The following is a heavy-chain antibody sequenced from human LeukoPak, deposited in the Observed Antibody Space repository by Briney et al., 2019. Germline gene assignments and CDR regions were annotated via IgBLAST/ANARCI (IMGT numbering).Heavy chain of an antibody. CDR1: GGSISSYY. Sequence: SETLSLTCTVSGGSISSYYWSWIRQPPGKGLEWIGYIYYSGSTNYNPSLKSRVTISVDTSKNQFSLKLSSVTAADTAVYYCARHSHHEDDILTGYPTHFDYRGQGTLVTVSS. D-gene: IGHD3-9*01. V-gene: IGHV4-59*08. CDR3: ARHSHHEDDILTGYPTHFDY. J-gene: IGHJ4*02. CDR2: IYYSGST.